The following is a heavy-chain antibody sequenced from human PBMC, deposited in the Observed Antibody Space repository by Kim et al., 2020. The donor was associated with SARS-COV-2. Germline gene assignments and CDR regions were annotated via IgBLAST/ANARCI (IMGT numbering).Heavy chain of an antibody. CDR3: ASLPAGGWHQNY. CDR1: GFTFDDYT. V-gene: IGHV3-43*01. Sequence: GGSLRLSCAASGFTFDDYTMHWVRQAPGKGLEWVSLISWDGGSTYYADSVKGRFTISRDNSKNSLYLQMNSLRTEDTALYYCASLPAGGWHQNYWGQGTLVTVSS. D-gene: IGHD6-19*01. J-gene: IGHJ4*02. CDR2: ISWDGGST.